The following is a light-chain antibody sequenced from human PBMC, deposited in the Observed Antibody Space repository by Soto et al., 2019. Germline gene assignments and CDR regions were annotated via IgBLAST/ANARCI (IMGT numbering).Light chain of an antibody. CDR2: DVS. J-gene: IGLJ2*01. CDR1: SSDVGGYNY. Sequence: QSALTQPASVAGSPGQSITISCTGTSSDVGGYNYVSWYQQPPGKAPKLMIYDVSNRPSGVSNRFSGSKSGNTASLTISGLQAEDEAEYYCSSYTSSRIVVFGGGTKVTFL. V-gene: IGLV2-14*01. CDR3: SSYTSSRIVV.